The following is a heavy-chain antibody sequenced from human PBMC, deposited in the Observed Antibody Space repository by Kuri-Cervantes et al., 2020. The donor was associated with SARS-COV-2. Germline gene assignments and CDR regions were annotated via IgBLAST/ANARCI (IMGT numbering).Heavy chain of an antibody. D-gene: IGHD5-12*01. CDR1: GGSISSGGYY. Sequence: SETLSLTCTVSGGSISSGGYYWNWIRQPPGKGLEWIGYIYHSGSTYYNPSLKSRVTISVDRSKNQFSLKLSSVTAADTAVYYCARVGVATGGFWFDPWGQGTLVTVSS. V-gene: IGHV4-30-2*01. CDR3: ARVGVATGGFWFDP. CDR2: IYHSGST. J-gene: IGHJ5*02.